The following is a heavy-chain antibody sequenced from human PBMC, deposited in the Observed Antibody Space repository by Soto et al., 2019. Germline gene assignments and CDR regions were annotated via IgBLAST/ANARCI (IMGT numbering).Heavy chain of an antibody. D-gene: IGHD4-17*01. Sequence: SETLSLTCTVSGGSISSYYWSWIRQPPGKGLEWIGYIYYSGSTNYNPSLKSRVTISVDTSKNQFSLKLSSVTAADTAVYYCARDYGHNWFDHWGPGTLVTVSS. V-gene: IGHV4-59*01. CDR1: GGSISSYY. CDR3: ARDYGHNWFDH. CDR2: IYYSGST. J-gene: IGHJ5*02.